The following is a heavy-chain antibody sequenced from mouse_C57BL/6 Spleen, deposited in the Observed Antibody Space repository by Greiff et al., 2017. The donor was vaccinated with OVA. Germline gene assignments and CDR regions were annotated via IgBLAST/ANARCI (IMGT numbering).Heavy chain of an antibody. CDR1: GYAFSSSW. J-gene: IGHJ4*01. CDR2: IYPGSGNT. CDR3: ARGHYYAMDY. V-gene: IGHV1-82*01. Sequence: VQLQESGPELVKPGASVKISCKASGYAFSSSWMNWVKQRPGQGLEWIARIYPGSGNTYYNEKFKGKATLTAEKSSSTAYMQLSSLTSEDSAVYFCARGHYYAMDYWGQGTSVTVSS.